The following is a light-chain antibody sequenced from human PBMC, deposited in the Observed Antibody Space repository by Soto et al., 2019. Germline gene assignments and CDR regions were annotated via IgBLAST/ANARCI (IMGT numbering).Light chain of an antibody. Sequence: DLQMTQSPSSVSASVGERVTITCRASQGISSWLAWYQQKPGKAPKLLIYAASSLQNGVPSRFCASGSGTYFTLTISSLQPEDFATYCCQQANGFSYTFGQWTKREIK. V-gene: IGKV1-12*01. CDR1: QGISSW. CDR2: AAS. CDR3: QQANGFSYT. J-gene: IGKJ2*01.